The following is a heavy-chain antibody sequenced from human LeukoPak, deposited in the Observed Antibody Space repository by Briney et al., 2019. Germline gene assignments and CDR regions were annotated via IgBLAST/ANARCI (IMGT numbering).Heavy chain of an antibody. J-gene: IGHJ4*02. CDR1: GFTFNTFG. D-gene: IGHD2/OR15-2a*01. V-gene: IGHV3-48*01. CDR2: ISSSSNTI. Sequence: GGSLRLSCAASGFTFNTFGTNWVRQAPGKGLEWLSYISSSSNTIYYADSVKGRFTISRDNAKNSLYLQMNGLRAEDTAVYYCARSNKTNDYWGQGTLVTVSS. CDR3: ARSNKTNDY.